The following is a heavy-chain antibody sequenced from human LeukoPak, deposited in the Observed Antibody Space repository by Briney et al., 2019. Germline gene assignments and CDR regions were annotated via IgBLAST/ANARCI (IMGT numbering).Heavy chain of an antibody. CDR3: ARGIAVAGNRHHGMDV. V-gene: IGHV1-69*06. D-gene: IGHD6-19*01. CDR2: IIPIFGTA. CDR1: GGTFSSYA. Sequence: GSSVKVSCKASGGTFSSYAISWVRQAPGQGLEWMGRIIPIFGTANYAQKFQGRVTITADKSTSTAYMELSSLRSEDTAVYYCARGIAVAGNRHHGMDVWGQGTTVTVSS. J-gene: IGHJ6*02.